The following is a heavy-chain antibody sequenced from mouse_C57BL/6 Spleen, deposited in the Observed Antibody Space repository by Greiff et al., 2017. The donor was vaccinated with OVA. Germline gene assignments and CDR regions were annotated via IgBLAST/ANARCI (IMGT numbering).Heavy chain of an antibody. J-gene: IGHJ2*01. D-gene: IGHD2-3*01. CDR3: ARGAWDGYFYYFDY. CDR2: IAPNSGGT. CDR1: GYTFPSYW. V-gene: IGHV1-72*01. Sequence: QVQLQQPGAELVKPGASVKLSCKASGYTFPSYWMHWVQQRPGRGLEWIGRIAPNSGGTKYNEKFKSKATLTVDKPSSTAYMQRSSLTSEDSAVYYCARGAWDGYFYYFDYWGQGTTLTVSS.